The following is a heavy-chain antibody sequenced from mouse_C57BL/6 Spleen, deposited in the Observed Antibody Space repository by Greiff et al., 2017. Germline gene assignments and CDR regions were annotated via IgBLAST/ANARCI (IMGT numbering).Heavy chain of an antibody. CDR2: IDPSDSYT. Sequence: QVQLQQPGAELVMPGASVKLSCKASGYTFTSYWMHWVKPRPGQGLEWIGEIDPSDSYTNYNQKFKGKSTLTVDKSSSTAYMQLSSLTSEDSAVYYCARSDYGSSYNYAMDYWGQGTSVTVSS. CDR1: GYTFTSYW. D-gene: IGHD1-1*01. V-gene: IGHV1-69*01. CDR3: ARSDYGSSYNYAMDY. J-gene: IGHJ4*01.